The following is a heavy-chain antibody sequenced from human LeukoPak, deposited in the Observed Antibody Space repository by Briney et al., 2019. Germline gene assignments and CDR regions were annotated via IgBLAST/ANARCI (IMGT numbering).Heavy chain of an antibody. D-gene: IGHD1-26*01. CDR2: INPNSGGT. CDR1: GYTFTGYY. Sequence: ASVKVSCKASGYTFTGYYMQWVRQAPGQGLEWMGWINPNSGGTNYAQKFQGRVTMTRDTSISTAYMELSRLRSDDTAVYYCARGVFEWELRLLDYYYYMDVWGKGTTVTVSS. V-gene: IGHV1-2*02. J-gene: IGHJ6*03. CDR3: ARGVFEWELRLLDYYYYMDV.